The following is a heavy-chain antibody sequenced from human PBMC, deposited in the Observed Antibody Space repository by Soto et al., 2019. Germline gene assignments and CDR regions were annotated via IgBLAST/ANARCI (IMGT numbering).Heavy chain of an antibody. V-gene: IGHV3-23*01. CDR3: AKDRSWVAVGPGNSY. CDR2: ISGSGGST. D-gene: IGHD6-19*01. CDR1: GFTFSSYA. J-gene: IGHJ4*02. Sequence: GGSLRLSCAASGFTFSSYATSWVRQAPGKGLEWVSAISGSGGSTYYADSVKGRFTISRDNSKNTLYLQMNSLRAEDTAVYYCAKDRSWVAVGPGNSYWGQGTLVTVSS.